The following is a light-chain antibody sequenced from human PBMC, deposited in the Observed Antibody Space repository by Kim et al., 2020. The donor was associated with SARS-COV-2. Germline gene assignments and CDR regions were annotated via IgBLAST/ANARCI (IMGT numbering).Light chain of an antibody. CDR2: GKN. CDR3: NSRDNNDNVL. J-gene: IGLJ2*01. Sequence: SSELTQDPAVSVGLGQTVRITCQGDSLRTYYTTWFQQKPGQAPIVVFYGKNNRPSGIPDRFSGSSSGNTASLTITATQAGDEADYYCNSRDNNDNVLFGGGNQLTVL. V-gene: IGLV3-19*01. CDR1: SLRTYY.